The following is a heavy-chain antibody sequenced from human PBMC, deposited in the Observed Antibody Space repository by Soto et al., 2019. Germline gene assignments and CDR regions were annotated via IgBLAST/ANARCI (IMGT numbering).Heavy chain of an antibody. CDR1: GFSLSTSGVG. CDR3: AHRPPYGYFILDF. D-gene: IGHD4-17*01. Sequence: QITLKESGPTLVKPTQTLTLTCTFSGFSLSTSGVGVGWIRQPPGKALEWLALIYWDDDKRYSPSLKSRLTNPKDTPKNQVVHTINQIDPVDTATYYCAHRPPYGYFILDFLGQGNLVTVSS. J-gene: IGHJ4*02. V-gene: IGHV2-5*02. CDR2: IYWDDDK.